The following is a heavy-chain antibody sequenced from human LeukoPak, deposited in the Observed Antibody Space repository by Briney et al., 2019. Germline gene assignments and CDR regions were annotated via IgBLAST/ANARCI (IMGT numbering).Heavy chain of an antibody. CDR1: GYTFTSYG. J-gene: IGHJ4*02. Sequence: ASVKVSCKASGYTFTSYGISWVRQAPGQGLEWMAWISAYNGNTNYAQKLQGRVTMTTDTSTSTAYMELRSLRSDDTAVYYCASDIVATSTQVGGNYWGQGTLVTVSS. CDR2: ISAYNGNT. CDR3: ASDIVATSTQVGGNY. V-gene: IGHV1-18*01. D-gene: IGHD5-12*01.